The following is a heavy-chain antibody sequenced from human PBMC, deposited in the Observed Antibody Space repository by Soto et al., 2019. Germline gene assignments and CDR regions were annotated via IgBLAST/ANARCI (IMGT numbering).Heavy chain of an antibody. D-gene: IGHD6-6*01. CDR1: DDSMRSGGYY. Sequence: QLRLQESGPGLVEPSQTLSLICSVSDDSMRSGGYYWTWIRQLPGKGLQWIGFIHYSGATLYSPCLTSRASKSMQMSNNQFSLRLGSVTAADTAIYYCRRGKDKDDSSFWDHWGQGTPVTVSS. J-gene: IGHJ4*02. CDR3: RRGKDKDDSSFWDH. V-gene: IGHV4-31*03. CDR2: IHYSGAT.